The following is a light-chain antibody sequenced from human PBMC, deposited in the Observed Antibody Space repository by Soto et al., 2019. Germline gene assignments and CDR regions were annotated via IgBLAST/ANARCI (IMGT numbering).Light chain of an antibody. CDR2: GAS. CDR3: QQYGSSRT. J-gene: IGKJ1*01. V-gene: IGKV3-20*01. Sequence: IVLTQSPGTLSLSPGERATLSCRASQSVSSSYLAWYQQKPVQAPSLLIYGASSRATGIQDRFSGSGSGTDFPITISRLEYDDFAVYDCQQYGSSRTFGQGTKVEI. CDR1: QSVSSSY.